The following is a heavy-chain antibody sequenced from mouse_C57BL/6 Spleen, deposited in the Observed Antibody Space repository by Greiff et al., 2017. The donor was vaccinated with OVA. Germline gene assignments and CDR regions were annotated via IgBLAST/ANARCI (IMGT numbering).Heavy chain of an antibody. CDR1: GYAFSSSW. Sequence: VQVVESGPELVKPGASVKISCKASGYAFSSSWMNWVKQRPGKGLEWIGRIYPGDGDTNYNGKFKGKATLTADKSSSTAYMQLSSLTSEDSAVYFCARERDGYPYYFDYWGQGTTLTVSS. J-gene: IGHJ2*01. D-gene: IGHD2-3*01. V-gene: IGHV1-82*01. CDR3: ARERDGYPYYFDY. CDR2: IYPGDGDT.